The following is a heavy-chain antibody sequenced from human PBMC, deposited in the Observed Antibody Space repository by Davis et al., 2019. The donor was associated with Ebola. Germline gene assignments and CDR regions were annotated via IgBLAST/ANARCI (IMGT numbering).Heavy chain of an antibody. CDR3: ARALSGYDY. J-gene: IGHJ4*02. CDR2: IYHSGST. D-gene: IGHD5-12*01. Sequence: MPSETLSLTCAVSGGSISSGGYSWSWIRQPPGKGLEWIGYIYHSGSTYYNPSLKSRVTISVDTSKNQFSLKLSSVTAADTAVYYCARALSGYDYWGQGTLVTVSS. CDR1: GGSISSGGYS. V-gene: IGHV4-30-2*01.